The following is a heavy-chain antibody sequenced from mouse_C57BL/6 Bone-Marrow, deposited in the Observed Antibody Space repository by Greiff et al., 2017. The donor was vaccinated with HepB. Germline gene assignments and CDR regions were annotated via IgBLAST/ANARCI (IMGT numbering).Heavy chain of an antibody. CDR1: GYTFTDYY. J-gene: IGHJ4*01. D-gene: IGHD2-4*01. V-gene: IGHV1-26*01. CDR2: INPNNGGT. CDR3: ARGGDYDDYAMDY. Sequence: EVQLQQSGPELVKPGASVKISCKASGYTFTDYYMYWVKQSHGKSLEWIGDINPNNGGTSYNQKFKGKATLTVDKSSSTAYMELRSLTSEDSAVYYCARGGDYDDYAMDYWGQGTSVTVSS.